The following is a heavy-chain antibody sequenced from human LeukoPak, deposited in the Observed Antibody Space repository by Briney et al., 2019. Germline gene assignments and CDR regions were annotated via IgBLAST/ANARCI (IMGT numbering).Heavy chain of an antibody. CDR1: GGSISSSNYY. Sequence: SETLSLTCAVSGGSISSSNYYRSWIRQPPGRELEWIASINYGGTTYYKPSLKSRVTISVDTSKNHFSLRLSSVTAADTAVYLCARYVVSGSGRYYFDYWGQGSLVTVSS. D-gene: IGHD3-10*01. V-gene: IGHV4-39*02. CDR2: INYGGTT. J-gene: IGHJ4*02. CDR3: ARYVVSGSGRYYFDY.